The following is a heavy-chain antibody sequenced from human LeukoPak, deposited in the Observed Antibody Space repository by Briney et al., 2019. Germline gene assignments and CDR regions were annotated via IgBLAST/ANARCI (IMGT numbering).Heavy chain of an antibody. V-gene: IGHV3-9*01. CDR3: AKDFMIVVAPDFW. J-gene: IGHJ4*02. CDR1: GFTFDDYA. D-gene: IGHD3-22*01. CDR2: ISWNSGSI. Sequence: GGSLRLSCAASGFTFDDYAMHWVRQAPGKGLEWVSGISWNSGSIGYADSVKGRFTISRDNAKNSLYLQMNSLRAEDTAVYYCAKDFMIVVAPDFWWGQGTLVTVSS.